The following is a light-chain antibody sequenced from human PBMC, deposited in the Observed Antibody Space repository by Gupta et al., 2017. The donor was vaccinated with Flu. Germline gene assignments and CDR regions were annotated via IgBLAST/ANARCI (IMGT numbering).Light chain of an antibody. Sequence: EIVITHSRATLSVSPGERATLPCRGSQCGGSNFAWYQQKPGQAPRRLLYGASTRATGIPARFTGSGSGTEFTLTISSLQSEDVAVDYCQQYSDWPPYTFGQGTKVEIK. V-gene: IGKV3-15*01. J-gene: IGKJ2*01. CDR2: GAS. CDR3: QQYSDWPPYT. CDR1: QCGGSN.